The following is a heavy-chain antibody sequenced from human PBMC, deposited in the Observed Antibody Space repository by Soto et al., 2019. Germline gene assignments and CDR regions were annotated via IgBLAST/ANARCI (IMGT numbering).Heavy chain of an antibody. CDR2: INPGSGDT. V-gene: IGHV1-2*02. D-gene: IGHD1-1*01. J-gene: IGHJ4*02. CDR3: ARVAGHKNARFDT. Sequence: ASVKVSCKASGYSFTDYHIHWVRQAPGQGLEWMGWINPGSGDTNQAQKFQGRVTMTGDTSSTTTYMELNSLTSDDTAVYYCARVAGHKNARFDTWGQGALVTVSS. CDR1: GYSFTDYH.